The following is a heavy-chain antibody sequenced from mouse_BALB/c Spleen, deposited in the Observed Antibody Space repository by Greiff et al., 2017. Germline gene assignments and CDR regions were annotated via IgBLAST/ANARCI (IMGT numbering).Heavy chain of an antibody. Sequence: DVQLQESGPGLVKPSQSLSLTCTVTGYSITSDYAWNWIRQFPGNKLEWMGYISYSGSTSYNPSLKSRISITRDTSKNQFFLQLNSVTTEDTATYYCARSGHYYDYDGYFDVWGAGTTVTVSS. CDR1: GYSITSDYA. D-gene: IGHD2-4*01. V-gene: IGHV3-2*02. CDR2: ISYSGST. CDR3: ARSGHYYDYDGYFDV. J-gene: IGHJ1*01.